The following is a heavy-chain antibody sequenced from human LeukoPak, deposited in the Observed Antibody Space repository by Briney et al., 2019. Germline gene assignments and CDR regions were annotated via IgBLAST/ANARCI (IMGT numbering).Heavy chain of an antibody. CDR1: GFTFSSYW. D-gene: IGHD3-3*01. J-gene: IGHJ3*02. CDR2: IKQDGSEK. V-gene: IGHV3-7*03. Sequence: PGGSLRLSCAASGFTFSSYWMSWVRQAPGKGLEWVANIKQDGSEKYYVDSVKGRFTISRDNAKNSLYLQMNSLRAEDTAVYYCAKVQREGDYDFWSGYYMKRGVVVRGAFDIWGQGTMVTVSS. CDR3: AKVQREGDYDFWSGYYMKRGVVVRGAFDI.